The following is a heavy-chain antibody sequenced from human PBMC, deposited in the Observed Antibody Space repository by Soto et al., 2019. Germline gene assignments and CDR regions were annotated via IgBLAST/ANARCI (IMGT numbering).Heavy chain of an antibody. CDR3: ARGPLVVLNYFES. Sequence: QVQLVQSGTEVKKPGSSVKVSCKASGGTFRNYPINWVRQAPGQGLEWMGSIFPLTDIPDYAQNFQARLTISADKSTSTAYMELSSLTCDDTAMYFCARGPLVVLNYFESWGQGTLVTVSS. CDR1: GGTFRNYP. V-gene: IGHV1-69*02. J-gene: IGHJ4*02. CDR2: IFPLTDIP.